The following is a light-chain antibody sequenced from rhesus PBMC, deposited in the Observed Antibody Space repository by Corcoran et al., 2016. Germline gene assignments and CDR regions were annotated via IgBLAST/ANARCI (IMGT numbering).Light chain of an antibody. Sequence: DIQMTQSPSSLSASVGDTVTITCRASQGISSWLAWYQQKPGKAPKLLIYKASSLQSGVPSRFSGSGSGTDFTLPISSLQSEDFATYYCQQYSSRPFTFGPGTKLDIK. V-gene: IGKV1-22*01. J-gene: IGKJ3*01. CDR2: KAS. CDR3: QQYSSRPFT. CDR1: QGISSW.